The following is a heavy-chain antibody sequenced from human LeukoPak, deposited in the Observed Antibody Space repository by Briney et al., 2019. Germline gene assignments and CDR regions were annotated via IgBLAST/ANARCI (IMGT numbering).Heavy chain of an antibody. CDR2: IRYDGSNK. D-gene: IGHD3-22*01. CDR1: GFTFSSYG. CDR3: AKEMRYYDSSGYPPDAFDS. J-gene: IGHJ3*02. V-gene: IGHV3-30*02. Sequence: GGSLRLSCEASGFTFSSYGMHWVRQAPGKGLEWVAFIRYDGSNKYYADSVKGRFTISRDNSKNTLYLQMNSLRAEDTDVYYCAKEMRYYDSSGYPPDAFDSWGQGTMVTVSS.